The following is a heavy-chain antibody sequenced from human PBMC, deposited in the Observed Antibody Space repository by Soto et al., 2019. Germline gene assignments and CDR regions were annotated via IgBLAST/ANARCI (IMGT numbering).Heavy chain of an antibody. V-gene: IGHV3-23*01. CDR3: AKSPPAVLAHFDY. D-gene: IGHD6-19*01. CDR1: GFTFSSYA. J-gene: IGHJ4*02. CDR2: ISRSCNTT. Sequence: EVQLLESGGGLVQPGGSLRLSCAASGFTFSSYAMSWVRQAPGRGLEWVSAISRSCNTTYYADAVKGRFTISRDNSKNTLYLLMSSLRAEDTAIYYCAKSPPAVLAHFDYWGQGTLVTVSS.